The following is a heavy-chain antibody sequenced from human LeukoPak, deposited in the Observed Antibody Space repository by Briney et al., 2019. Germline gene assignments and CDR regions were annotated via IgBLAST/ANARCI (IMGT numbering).Heavy chain of an antibody. CDR1: GGTFSSYA. CDR2: IIPIPGIA. CDR3: ARVPNAVVTAIHLGYWFDP. J-gene: IGHJ5*02. V-gene: IGHV1-69*04. D-gene: IGHD2-21*02. Sequence: SVKVSCKASGGTFSSYAISWVRQAPGQGLEWMGRIIPIPGIANYAQKFQGRVTITADKSTSTAYMELSSLRSEDTAVYYCARVPNAVVTAIHLGYWFDPWGQGTLVTVSS.